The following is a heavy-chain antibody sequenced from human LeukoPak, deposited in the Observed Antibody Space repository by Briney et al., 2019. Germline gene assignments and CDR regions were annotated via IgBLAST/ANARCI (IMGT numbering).Heavy chain of an antibody. Sequence: GGSLRLSCAASGFTFNRYDIHWVRQTIGKRLEWVSTIGTAGDTYYLGSVKGRFTISRDNAKKSTYLQMNSLRAGDTALYYCARAEGRDGYNYYYYGMDVWGQGTKVIVS. CDR3: ARAEGRDGYNYYYYGMDV. CDR2: IGTAGDT. V-gene: IGHV3-13*01. J-gene: IGHJ6*02. D-gene: IGHD5-24*01. CDR1: GFTFNRYD.